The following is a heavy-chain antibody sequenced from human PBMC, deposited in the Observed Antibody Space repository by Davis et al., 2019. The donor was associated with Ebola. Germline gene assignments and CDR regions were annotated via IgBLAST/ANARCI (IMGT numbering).Heavy chain of an antibody. J-gene: IGHJ5*02. V-gene: IGHV4-34*01. Sequence: PSETLSLTCPVHGGSSSGYYWSWIRQPPGKGLEWIGEINHSGSTNYNPSLKSRVTISVDTSKNQFSLKLSSVTAADTAVYYCARVLNYEFWSGPDNWFDPWGQGTLVTVSS. CDR3: ARVLNYEFWSGPDNWFDP. CDR1: GGSSSGYY. CDR2: INHSGST. D-gene: IGHD3-3*01.